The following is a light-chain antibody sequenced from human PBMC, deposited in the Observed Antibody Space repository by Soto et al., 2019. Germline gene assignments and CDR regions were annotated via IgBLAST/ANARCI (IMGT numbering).Light chain of an antibody. CDR2: DAS. J-gene: IGKJ5*01. Sequence: DIHMTQSPSTLSASIGDRVTITCRASQGVSYWLAWYQQKPGRAPKLLIYDASTLESGVPSRFSGSGSGTEFTLTINSLQTDDFAIYYCQQYNSYLFTFGQGTRLEIK. V-gene: IGKV1-5*01. CDR3: QQYNSYLFT. CDR1: QGVSYW.